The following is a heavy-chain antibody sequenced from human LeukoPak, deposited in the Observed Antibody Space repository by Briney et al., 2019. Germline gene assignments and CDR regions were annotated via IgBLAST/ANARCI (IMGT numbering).Heavy chain of an antibody. D-gene: IGHD7-27*01. V-gene: IGHV1-2*02. Sequence: ASVKVSCKASGYTFTDYYVHWVRQAPGQGLEWMGWISPSSGGTNYAQMFQGRVTMTRDTSISTAYMELSSLRSDDTAVYYCARGWGFGSIDYWGQGTLVTVSS. CDR3: ARGWGFGSIDY. J-gene: IGHJ4*02. CDR1: GYTFTDYY. CDR2: ISPSSGGT.